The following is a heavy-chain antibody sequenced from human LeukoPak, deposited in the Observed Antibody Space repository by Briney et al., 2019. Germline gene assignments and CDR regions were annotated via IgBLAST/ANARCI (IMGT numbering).Heavy chain of an antibody. D-gene: IGHD5-12*01. J-gene: IGHJ4*02. CDR1: GYTFTGYY. Sequence: ASVKVSCKASGYTFTGYYMQWVRQARGHWLEWMGRINANSGGTKYAQRFQGRVTMTRDTSISTAYMELSRLRSDDTAVYYCARGKGYSDFDYWGQVTLVTVSS. CDR3: ARGKGYSDFDY. V-gene: IGHV1-2*06. CDR2: INANSGGT.